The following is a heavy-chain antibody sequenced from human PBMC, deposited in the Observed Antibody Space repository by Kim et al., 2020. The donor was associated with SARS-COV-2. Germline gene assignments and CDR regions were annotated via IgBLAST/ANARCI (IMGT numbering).Heavy chain of an antibody. D-gene: IGHD6-13*01. V-gene: IGHV4-34*01. CDR2: INHSGST. J-gene: IGHJ6*03. Sequence: SETLSLTCAVYGGSFSGYYWSWIRQPPGKGLEWIGEINHSGSTNYNPSLKSRVTISVDTSKNQFSLKLSSVTAADTAVYYCARGRSSPGLYYYYMDVWGKGTTVTVSS. CDR3: ARGRSSPGLYYYYMDV. CDR1: GGSFSGYY.